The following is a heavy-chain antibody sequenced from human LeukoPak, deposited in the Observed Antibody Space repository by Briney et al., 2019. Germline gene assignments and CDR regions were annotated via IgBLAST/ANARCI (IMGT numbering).Heavy chain of an antibody. CDR2: IYYSGST. V-gene: IGHV4-59*12. CDR3: ARTGGIVVVPAAIRPEYFQH. D-gene: IGHD2-2*02. Sequence: SETLSLTCTVSGGSISSYYWSWIRQPPGKGLEWIGYIYYSGSTNYNPSLKSRVTISVDRSKNQFSLKLSSVTAADTAVYYCARTGGIVVVPAAIRPEYFQHWGQGTLVTVSS. CDR1: GGSISSYY. J-gene: IGHJ1*01.